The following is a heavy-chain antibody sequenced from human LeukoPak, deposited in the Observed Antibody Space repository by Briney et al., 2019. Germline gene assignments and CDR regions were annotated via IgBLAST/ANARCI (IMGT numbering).Heavy chain of an antibody. Sequence: SQTLSLTCAISADSFSSNSAAWNWIRQSPSRGLEWLGRTYYRSKWFNDYAVSVKSRITINPETSKNQFSLQLNSVTPEDTAVYYCARDLLDSFDIWGQGTMVTVSS. CDR2: TYYRSKWFN. V-gene: IGHV6-1*01. J-gene: IGHJ3*02. CDR3: ARDLLDSFDI. CDR1: ADSFSSNSAA.